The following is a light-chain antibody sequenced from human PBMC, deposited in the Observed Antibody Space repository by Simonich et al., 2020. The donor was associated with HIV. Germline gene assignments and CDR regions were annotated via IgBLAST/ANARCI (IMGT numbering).Light chain of an antibody. CDR1: QGIGSL. V-gene: IGKV1-17*03. J-gene: IGKJ1*01. CDR3: LQHNSFPWT. CDR2: GAS. Sequence: DIQMTQSPSSVSASVGDRVTITCRASQGIGSLVVWDQQKPGKAPNLLIYGASRLQSGVPSRFSGSGSGTEFTLTISSLQPEDFATYYCLQHNSFPWTFGQGTKVEIK.